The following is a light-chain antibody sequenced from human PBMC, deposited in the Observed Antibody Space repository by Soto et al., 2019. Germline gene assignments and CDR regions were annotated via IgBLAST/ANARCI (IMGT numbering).Light chain of an antibody. CDR3: QQYHNWPRT. J-gene: IGKJ1*01. Sequence: EIEMTQSPATLSVSPGERATLSCRASQSVSSNFAWSQQKRSQAPRLLIYEVSSRATGIPDRFSGSGSGTEFTLTISSLKSEDCAVYYCQQYHNWPRTFGQGTKVESK. CDR2: EVS. V-gene: IGKV3D-15*01. CDR1: QSVSSN.